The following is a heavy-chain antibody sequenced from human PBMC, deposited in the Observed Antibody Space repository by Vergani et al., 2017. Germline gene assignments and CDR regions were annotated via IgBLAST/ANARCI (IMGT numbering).Heavy chain of an antibody. CDR3: ATGYCSSTSCSPYGMDV. Sequence: QVQLVQSGAEVKKPGASVKVSCKASGYTFTGYYMHWVRQAPGQGLEWMGWINPNSGGTNYAQKLQGRVTMTRDTSISTAYMELSRLRSDDTAVYYCATGYCSSTSCSPYGMDVWGQGTTVTVSS. D-gene: IGHD2-2*01. CDR2: INPNSGGT. CDR1: GYTFTGYY. V-gene: IGHV1-2*02. J-gene: IGHJ6*02.